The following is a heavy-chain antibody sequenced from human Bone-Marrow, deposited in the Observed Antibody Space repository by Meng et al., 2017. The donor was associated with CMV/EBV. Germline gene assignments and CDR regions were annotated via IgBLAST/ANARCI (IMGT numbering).Heavy chain of an antibody. J-gene: IGHJ6*02. CDR2: INHSGST. CDR1: GGSFSGYY. Sequence: SETLSLTCAVYGGSFSGYYWSWIRQPPGKGLEWIGEINHSGSTNYNPSLKSRVTISVDTSKNQSSLKLSSVTAADTAVYYCTLGLWWHGMDVWGQGTTVTVSS. D-gene: IGHD4/OR15-4a*01. V-gene: IGHV4-34*01. CDR3: TLGLWWHGMDV.